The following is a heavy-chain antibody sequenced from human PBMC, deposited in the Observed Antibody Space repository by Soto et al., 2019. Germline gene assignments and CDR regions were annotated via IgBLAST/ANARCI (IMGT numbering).Heavy chain of an antibody. CDR2: IYYSGST. CDR3: ARGGRLPDY. Sequence: ETLSLTCTVSGGSISSSSYYWGWIRQPPGKGLEWIGSIYYSGSTYYNPSLKSRVTISVDTSKNQFSLKLSSVTAADTAVYYCARGGRLPDYWGQGTLVTVSS. J-gene: IGHJ4*02. V-gene: IGHV4-39*07. D-gene: IGHD5-18*01. CDR1: GGSISSSSYY.